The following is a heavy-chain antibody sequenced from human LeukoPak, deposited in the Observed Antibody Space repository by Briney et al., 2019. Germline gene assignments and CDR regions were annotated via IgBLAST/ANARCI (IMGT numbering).Heavy chain of an antibody. CDR2: IYSAGRT. CDR1: GFSVSDQY. CDR3: ARGDPWLSKGVAY. V-gene: IGHV3-53*05. D-gene: IGHD5-24*01. J-gene: IGHJ4*02. Sequence: GGSLRLSCAASGFSVSDQYMNWVRQAPGRGLEWVAVIYSAGRTYYADSVKGRFTISRDNSKNTLYLQMNSLRAEDTAVYYCARGDPWLSKGVAYWGQGTLVTVSS.